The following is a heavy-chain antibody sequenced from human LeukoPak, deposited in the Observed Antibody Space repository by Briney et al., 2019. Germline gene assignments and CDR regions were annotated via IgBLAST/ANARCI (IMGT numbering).Heavy chain of an antibody. V-gene: IGHV4-61*01. CDR3: ARAPRDRGYCGATSCFEYMDV. D-gene: IGHD2-2*01. Sequence: PSETLSLTCTVSGGSISSSSYYWSWLRQPPGKGLEWIAYIFYNGNTKYNPSLKSRVAISVGTSKTQFSLKVTSVTAADTAVYYCARAPRDRGYCGATSCFEYMDVWGRGTTVTISS. J-gene: IGHJ6*03. CDR1: GGSISSSSYY. CDR2: IFYNGNT.